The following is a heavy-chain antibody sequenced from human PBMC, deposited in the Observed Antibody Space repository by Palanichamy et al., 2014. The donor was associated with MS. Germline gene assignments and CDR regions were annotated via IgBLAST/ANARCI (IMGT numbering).Heavy chain of an antibody. CDR2: IYTGDSEA. V-gene: IGHV5-51*01. CDR1: GYNFATYW. Sequence: EVQLVQSGGEVKKPRESLKISCKGSGYNFATYWIGWVRQKPGKGLEWMGIIYTGDSEARYSPSFQGQVTFSADKSINTAYRQWSSLKASDTAIYFCARGYGDPYFDYWGQGTLVTVSS. J-gene: IGHJ4*02. D-gene: IGHD4-17*01. CDR3: ARGYGDPYFDY.